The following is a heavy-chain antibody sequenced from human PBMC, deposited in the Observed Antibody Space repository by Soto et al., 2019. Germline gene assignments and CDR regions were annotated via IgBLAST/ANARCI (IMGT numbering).Heavy chain of an antibody. CDR1: GGSISSSSYY. V-gene: IGHV4-39*01. CDR2: IYYSGST. J-gene: IGHJ4*02. CDR3: ARQTYNWNDEDGPLYYYFDY. Sequence: QLQLQESGPGLVKPSETLSLTCTVSGGSISSSSYYWGWIRQPPGKGLEWIGSIYYSGSTYYNPSLKSRVTISVDTSKNQFSLKLSSVTAADTAVYYCARQTYNWNDEDGPLYYYFDYWGQGTLVTVSS. D-gene: IGHD1-20*01.